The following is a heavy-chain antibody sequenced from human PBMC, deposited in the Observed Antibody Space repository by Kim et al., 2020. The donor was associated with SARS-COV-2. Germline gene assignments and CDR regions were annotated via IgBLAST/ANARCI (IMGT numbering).Heavy chain of an antibody. D-gene: IGHD6-6*01. Sequence: GGSLRLSCAASGFTFSSYGMHWVRQAPGKGLEWVAVIWYDGSNKYYADSVKGRFTISRDNSKNTLYLQMNSLRAEDTAVYYCARDLGRSSSGHDYYYGMDVWGQGTTVTVSS. CDR3: ARDLGRSSSGHDYYYGMDV. J-gene: IGHJ6*02. V-gene: IGHV3-33*01. CDR1: GFTFSSYG. CDR2: IWYDGSNK.